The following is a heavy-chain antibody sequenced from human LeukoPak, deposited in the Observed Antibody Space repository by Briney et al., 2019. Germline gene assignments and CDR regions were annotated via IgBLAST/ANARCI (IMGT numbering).Heavy chain of an antibody. CDR3: AKARIAVAGTGAFDI. V-gene: IGHV3-23*01. D-gene: IGHD6-19*01. Sequence: SLRLSCAAXGFTFXSYAMSWVRQAPGKGLEWVSAISGSGGSTYYADSVKGRFTISRDDSKNTLYLQMNSLRAEDTAVYYCAKARIAVAGTGAFDIWGQGTMVTVSS. CDR1: GFTFXSYA. J-gene: IGHJ3*02. CDR2: ISGSGGST.